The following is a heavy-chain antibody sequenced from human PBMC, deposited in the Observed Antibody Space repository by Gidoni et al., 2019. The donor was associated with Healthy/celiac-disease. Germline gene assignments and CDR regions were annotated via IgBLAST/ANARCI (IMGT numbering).Heavy chain of an antibody. CDR3: ARDDDGTMVRGYYYYGMDV. CDR1: GFTFSSYG. J-gene: IGHJ6*02. D-gene: IGHD3-10*01. V-gene: IGHV3-33*01. CDR2: IWYDGSNK. Sequence: QVQLVESGGGVVQPGRSLRLSCAASGFTFSSYGMHWVRQAPGKGLEWVAVIWYDGSNKYYADSVKGRFTISRDNSKNTLYLQMNSLRAEDTAVYYCARDDDGTMVRGYYYYGMDVWGQGTTVTVSS.